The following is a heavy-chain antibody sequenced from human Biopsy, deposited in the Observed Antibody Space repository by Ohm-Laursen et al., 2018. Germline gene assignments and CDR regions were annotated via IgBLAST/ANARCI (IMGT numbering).Heavy chain of an antibody. V-gene: IGHV4-39*01. CDR1: GVSVSSNVAY. Sequence: SLTLSLTCPVSGVSVSSNVAYWARIRQPPGKGLESIGSIFYSGITYYNPSLQRRVTMSVDTSKNQSSLNLTSVTAADTAVYYCAGHPTGFWFDPWGQGTLVIVSS. CDR3: AGHPTGFWFDP. CDR2: IFYSGIT. J-gene: IGHJ5*02.